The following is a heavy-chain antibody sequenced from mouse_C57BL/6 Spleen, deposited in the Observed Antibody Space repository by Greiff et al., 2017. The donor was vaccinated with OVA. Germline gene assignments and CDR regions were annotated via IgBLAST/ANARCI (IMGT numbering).Heavy chain of an antibody. J-gene: IGHJ2*01. Sequence: QVKLQQPGADLVRPGSSVKLSCKASGYTFTSYWMHWVRQSPIQGLEWIGNINPSGSDTYYTEKFKDKSTLSVDNSYSTAYMQLSSLTSEDSAVDYGATITAVVGYWGQGTTLTVSS. V-gene: IGHV1-52*01. D-gene: IGHD1-1*01. CDR2: INPSGSDT. CDR1: GYTFTSYW. CDR3: ATITAVVGY.